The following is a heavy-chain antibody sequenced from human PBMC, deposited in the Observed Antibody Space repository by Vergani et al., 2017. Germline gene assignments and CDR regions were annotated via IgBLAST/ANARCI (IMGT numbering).Heavy chain of an antibody. D-gene: IGHD7-27*01. Sequence: EVQLVESGGGLVQPGGSLRLSCAASGFTFSRHWMHWVRQAPGKGPVWVSVIYSGGSTYYADSVKGRFTISRDNSKNTLYLQMNSLRAEDTAVYYCARGGGPTGDSVYYYYMDVWGKGTTVTVSS. CDR2: IYSGGST. CDR1: GFTFSRHW. J-gene: IGHJ6*03. CDR3: ARGGGPTGDSVYYYYMDV. V-gene: IGHV3-66*01.